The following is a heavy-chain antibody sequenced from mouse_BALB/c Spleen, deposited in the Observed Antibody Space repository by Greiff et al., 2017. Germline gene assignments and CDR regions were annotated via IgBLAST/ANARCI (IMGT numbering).Heavy chain of an antibody. V-gene: IGHV1-4*01. CDR1: GYTFTSYT. CDR2: INPSSGYT. D-gene: IGHD2-1*01. CDR3: ARPLYGKMDY. Sequence: QVQLKESGAELARPGASVKMSCKASGYTFTSYTMHWVKQRPGQGLEWIGCINPSSGYTNYNQKFKDKATLTADKSSSTAYMQLSSLTSEDSAVYYCARPLYGKMDYWGQGTSVTVSS. J-gene: IGHJ4*01.